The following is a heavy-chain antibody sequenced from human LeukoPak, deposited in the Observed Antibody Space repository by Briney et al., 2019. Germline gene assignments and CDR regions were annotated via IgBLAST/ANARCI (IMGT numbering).Heavy chain of an antibody. J-gene: IGHJ4*02. CDR1: GFTFSSYE. CDR3: ARGRSGSYSGLGY. V-gene: IGHV3-48*03. D-gene: IGHD3-10*01. Sequence: GGSLRLSCAASGFTFSSYEMNWVRQAPGKGLEWVSYISSSGSTIYYADSVKGRFTISRDNAKNSLYLQMNSLRADDTAVYYCARGRSGSYSGLGYWGQGTLVTVSS. CDR2: ISSSGSTI.